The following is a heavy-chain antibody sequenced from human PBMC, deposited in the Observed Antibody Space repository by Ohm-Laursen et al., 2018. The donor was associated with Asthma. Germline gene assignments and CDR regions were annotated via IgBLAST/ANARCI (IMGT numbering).Heavy chain of an antibody. V-gene: IGHV3-33*06. CDR1: GFTFSSYG. CDR3: AKVYSSGWYDSYFDY. CDR2: IWYDGSNK. D-gene: IGHD6-19*01. Sequence: SLRLSCAASGFTFSSYGMHWVRQAPGKGLEWVAVIWYDGSNKYYADSVKGRFTISRDNSKNTLYLQMNSLRAEDTAVYYCAKVYSSGWYDSYFDYWGQGTLVTVSS. J-gene: IGHJ4*02.